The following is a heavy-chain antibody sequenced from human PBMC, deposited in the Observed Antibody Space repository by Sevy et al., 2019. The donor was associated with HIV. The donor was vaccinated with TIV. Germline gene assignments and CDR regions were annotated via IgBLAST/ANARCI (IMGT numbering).Heavy chain of an antibody. D-gene: IGHD2-2*02. V-gene: IGHV3-7*01. CDR3: ARDAGYCSSTSCYRGDYFDY. CDR1: GFTFSGNW. CDR2: IKEDGSEK. J-gene: IGHJ4*02. Sequence: GGSLILSCAASGFTFSGNWMSWVRQAPGKGLEWVADIKEDGSEKYYVDSVKGRFTISRDNAKKSLYLQMNNLRAEDTAVYYCARDAGYCSSTSCYRGDYFDYWGQGTLVTVSS.